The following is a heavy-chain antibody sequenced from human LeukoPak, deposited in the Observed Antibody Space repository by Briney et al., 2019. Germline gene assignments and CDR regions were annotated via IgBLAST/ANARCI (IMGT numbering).Heavy chain of an antibody. CDR2: ISYDGSNE. V-gene: IGHV3-30-3*01. J-gene: IGHJ4*02. CDR3: ATASGWSQPYYLDH. D-gene: IGHD6-19*01. CDR1: GFTFSGYA. Sequence: GGSLRLSCAASGFTFSGYAMHWVRQTPGKGLEWMAVISYDGSNEYYADSVKGRFTISRDNSKKTLYLQMNSLRAEDTAVYYCATASGWSQPYYLDHWGQGTLVTVSS.